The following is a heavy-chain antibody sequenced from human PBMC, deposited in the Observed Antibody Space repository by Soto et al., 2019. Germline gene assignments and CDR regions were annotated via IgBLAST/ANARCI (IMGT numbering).Heavy chain of an antibody. D-gene: IGHD3-10*01. Sequence: SGPTLVNPTQTLSLTYTFSGFSLSSRGMSVSWIRQPPGEGLEWLARIDWDDDKYYSTSLKTRLTISKDSSKNQVALTMTNMDPVDTATYYCVRVPFGSGIDYWGQGIMVTVSS. CDR1: GFSLSSRGMS. CDR2: IDWDDDK. V-gene: IGHV2-70*11. J-gene: IGHJ4*02. CDR3: VRVPFGSGIDY.